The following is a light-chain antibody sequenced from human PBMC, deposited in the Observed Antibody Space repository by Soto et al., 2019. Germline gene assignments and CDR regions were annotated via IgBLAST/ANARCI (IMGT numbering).Light chain of an antibody. V-gene: IGKV3-20*01. CDR1: QSVTSSH. Sequence: EIVLTQSPATLSLSLGERATLSCRASQSVTSSHLAWYQQKPGQAPRLLIYGASSRATGIPDRFSGSGSGTDFTLTISRLEPEDFAVYYCQRYGSSPLTFGGGTKVDIK. CDR3: QRYGSSPLT. J-gene: IGKJ4*01. CDR2: GAS.